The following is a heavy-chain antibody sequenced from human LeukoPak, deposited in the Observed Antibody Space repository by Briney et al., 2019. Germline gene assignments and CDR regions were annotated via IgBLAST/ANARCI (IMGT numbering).Heavy chain of an antibody. V-gene: IGHV1-46*01. J-gene: IGHJ4*02. CDR2: INPSAGST. Sequence: ASVKVSCKASGYTFTSYYMHLVRQAPGQGLEWMGIINPSAGSTSFPQKFQGRVTMTRDTSTSTVYMELSSLTSEDTAVYYCARGIAVAGRRFDYWGQGTLVTVSS. CDR1: GYTFTSYY. CDR3: ARGIAVAGRRFDY. D-gene: IGHD6-19*01.